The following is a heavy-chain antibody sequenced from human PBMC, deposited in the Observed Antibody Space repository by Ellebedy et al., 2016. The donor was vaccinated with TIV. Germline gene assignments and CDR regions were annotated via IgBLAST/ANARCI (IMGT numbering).Heavy chain of an antibody. J-gene: IGHJ6*02. CDR2: INHSGST. Sequence: MPSETLSLTCTVSGGSISSYYWSWIRQPPGKGLEWIGEINHSGSTNYNPSLKSRVTISVDTSKNQFSLKLSSVTAADTAVYYCARGRRSHYGMDVWGQGTTVTVSS. CDR1: GGSISSYY. CDR3: ARGRRSHYGMDV. V-gene: IGHV4-34*01.